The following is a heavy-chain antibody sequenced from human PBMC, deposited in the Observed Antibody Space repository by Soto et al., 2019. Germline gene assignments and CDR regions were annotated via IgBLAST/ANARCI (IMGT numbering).Heavy chain of an antibody. CDR3: AIHMLVGDRHYFAY. Sequence: PSETLSLTCAVSGGSISSRSYYWGWIRQPPGKGLEWIGSIYYSGSTYYNPSLKSRVTISVDTSKNQFSLKLSSVTAADTAVYYCAIHMLVGDRHYFAYWGQGTLVTVSS. D-gene: IGHD3-22*01. V-gene: IGHV4-39*01. CDR2: IYYSGST. J-gene: IGHJ4*02. CDR1: GGSISSRSYY.